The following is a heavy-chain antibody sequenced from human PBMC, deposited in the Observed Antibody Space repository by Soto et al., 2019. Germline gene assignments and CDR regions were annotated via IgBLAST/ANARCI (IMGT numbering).Heavy chain of an antibody. V-gene: IGHV3-30*18. CDR1: GFTFSSSG. J-gene: IGHJ4*02. Sequence: QPGGSLRLSCAASGFTFSSSGMHWVRQTPDKGQEWVALISYDGSNKYYTDSVKGRFTISRDNSKNTLYLQMNSLRAEDTAVYYCAKGVHIVVVVAATGDSFDYWGQGTLVTVSS. D-gene: IGHD2-15*01. CDR3: AKGVHIVVVVAATGDSFDY. CDR2: ISYDGSNK.